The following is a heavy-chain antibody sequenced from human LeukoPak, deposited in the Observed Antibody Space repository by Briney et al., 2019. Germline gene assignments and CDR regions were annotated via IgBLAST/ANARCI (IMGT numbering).Heavy chain of an antibody. D-gene: IGHD6-19*01. J-gene: IGHJ6*03. CDR1: GFTFSNAW. Sequence: GGSLRLSCAASGFTFSNAWMSWVRQAPGKGLEWVSYITSSSSTTYYADSVKGRFTISRDNAKNSLYLQMNSLRADDTAVYYCARDGSGWYGYYYYYMDVWGKGTTVTVSS. CDR3: ARDGSGWYGYYYYYMDV. V-gene: IGHV3-48*01. CDR2: ITSSSSTT.